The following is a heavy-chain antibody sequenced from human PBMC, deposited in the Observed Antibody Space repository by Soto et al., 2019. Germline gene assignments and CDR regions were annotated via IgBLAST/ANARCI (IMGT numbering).Heavy chain of an antibody. V-gene: IGHV3-30*18. CDR1: GFTFSSHG. J-gene: IGHJ4*02. CDR3: AKERTYYDFWSGLNADY. CDR2: ISYDGSNK. D-gene: IGHD3-3*01. Sequence: GGSLRLSCAASGFTFSSHGMHWVRQAPGKGLEWVTVISYDGSNKFYADSVKDRFTISRDNSQNTLYLQMISLRVEDTAVYYCAKERTYYDFWSGLNADYWGQGTLVTVSS.